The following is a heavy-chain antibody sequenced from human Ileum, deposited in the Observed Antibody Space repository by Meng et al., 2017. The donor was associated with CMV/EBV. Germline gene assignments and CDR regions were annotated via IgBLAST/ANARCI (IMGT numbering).Heavy chain of an antibody. CDR3: ARALDYGLFDY. J-gene: IGHJ4*02. CDR2: ISSSSSYI. CDR1: GFTFSSYS. Sequence: CAASGFTFSSYSMNWVRQAPGKGLEWVSSISSSSSYIYYADSVKGRFTISRDNAKNSLYLQMNSLRAEDTAVYYCARALDYGLFDYWGQGTLVTVSS. V-gene: IGHV3-21*01. D-gene: IGHD4/OR15-4a*01.